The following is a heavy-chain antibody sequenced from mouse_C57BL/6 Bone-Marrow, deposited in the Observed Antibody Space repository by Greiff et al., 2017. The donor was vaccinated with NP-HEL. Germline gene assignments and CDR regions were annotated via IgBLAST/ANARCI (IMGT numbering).Heavy chain of an antibody. CDR2: ISNGGGST. Sequence: EVQVVESGGGLVQPGGSLKLSCAASGFTFSDYYMYWVRQTPEKRLEWVAYISNGGGSTYYPDTVKGRFTISRDNAKNTLYLQMSRLKSEDTAMYYCASPSRKDDWGQGTTLTVSS. J-gene: IGHJ2*01. CDR1: GFTFSDYY. CDR3: ASPSRKDD. D-gene: IGHD2-10*02. V-gene: IGHV5-12*01.